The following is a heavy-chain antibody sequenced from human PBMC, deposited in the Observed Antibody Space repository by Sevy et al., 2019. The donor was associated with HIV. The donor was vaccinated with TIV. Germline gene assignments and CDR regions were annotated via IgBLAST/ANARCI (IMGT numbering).Heavy chain of an antibody. CDR2: IRSSSSYI. CDR3: ASPLDTAMVTGY. D-gene: IGHD5-18*01. V-gene: IGHV3-21*01. Sequence: GALRPPLSALWFPLRSYSMNWVPQAPGKGVGLVSSIRSSSSYIYYAGSVKGRFTISRDNAKNSLYLQMNSLRAEDTAVYYCASPLDTAMVTGYWGQGTLVTVSS. J-gene: IGHJ4*02. CDR1: WFPLRSYS.